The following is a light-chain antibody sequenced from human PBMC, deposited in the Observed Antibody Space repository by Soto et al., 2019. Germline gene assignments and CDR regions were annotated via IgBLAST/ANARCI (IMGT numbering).Light chain of an antibody. V-gene: IGLV3-21*04. CDR1: NIGGKS. CDR2: FDS. Sequence: SYELTQPPSVSVAPGKTASITCRGNNIGGKSVHWYQHKPGQAPVLVIYFDSDRPSGIPERLSGSNSGNTATLTISRVEAGDEADYYCPVWDSRTDDWVFGGGTKVTVL. CDR3: PVWDSRTDDWV. J-gene: IGLJ3*02.